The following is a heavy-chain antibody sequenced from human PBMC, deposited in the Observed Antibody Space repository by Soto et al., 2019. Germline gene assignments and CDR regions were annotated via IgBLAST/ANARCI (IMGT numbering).Heavy chain of an antibody. CDR1: GFTFSNYA. V-gene: IGHV3-7*03. Sequence: PGGSLRLSCAASGFTFSNYAMNWVRQAPGKGLEWVANIRQNGAKKYHVDSVKGRFTISRDNSKNTLYLQMNSLRAEDTAVYYCAKVGYCSGGSCYSWVAFDIWGQGTMVTVSS. J-gene: IGHJ3*02. CDR2: IRQNGAKK. CDR3: AKVGYCSGGSCYSWVAFDI. D-gene: IGHD2-15*01.